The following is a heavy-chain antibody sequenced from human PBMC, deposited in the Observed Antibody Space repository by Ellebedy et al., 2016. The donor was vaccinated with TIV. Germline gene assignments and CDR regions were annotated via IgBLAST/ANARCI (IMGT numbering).Heavy chain of an antibody. CDR2: IFFTGTT. D-gene: IGHD2-15*01. J-gene: IGHJ6*04. CDR3: ARHYPGGYPGGV. CDR1: GVSISNSPTHY. V-gene: IGHV4-39*01. Sequence: SETLSLXCTVSGVSISNSPTHYWGWIRQPPGKGLEWIGSIFFTGTTYYTPSLKSRVTISVDTSKNQFSLKVTSMTAADTALYYCARHYPGGYPGGVWGKGTTVTVSS.